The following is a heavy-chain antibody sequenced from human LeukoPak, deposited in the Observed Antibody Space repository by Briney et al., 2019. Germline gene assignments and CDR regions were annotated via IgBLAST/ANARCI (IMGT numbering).Heavy chain of an antibody. Sequence: KPSETLSLTCTVSGGSISSYYWSWIRQPPGKGLEWIGYIYYSGSTDYNLTLKSRVTISLDTSKNQFSLKLSSVTAADTAVYYCARRTVATYYFDCWGQGTLVTVSS. V-gene: IGHV4-59*01. CDR3: ARRTVATYYFDC. J-gene: IGHJ4*02. D-gene: IGHD4-23*01. CDR1: GGSISSYY. CDR2: IYYSGST.